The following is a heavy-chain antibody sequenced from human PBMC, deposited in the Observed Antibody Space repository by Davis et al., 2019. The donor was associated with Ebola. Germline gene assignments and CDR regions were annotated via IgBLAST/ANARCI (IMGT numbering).Heavy chain of an antibody. CDR1: GYSFTSYW. CDR3: ARLSGDAPGRGDWFDP. V-gene: IGHV5-51*01. J-gene: IGHJ5*02. CDR2: IYPGDSDT. D-gene: IGHD5-24*01. Sequence: GESLKISCKGSGYSFTSYWIGWVRQMPGKGLEWMGIIYPGDSDTRYSPSFQGHVTISADKSISTAYLQWSSLKASDTAMYYCARLSGDAPGRGDWFDPWGQGTLVTVSS.